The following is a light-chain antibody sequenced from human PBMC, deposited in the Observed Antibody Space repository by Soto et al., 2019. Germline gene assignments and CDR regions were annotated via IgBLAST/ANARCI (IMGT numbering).Light chain of an antibody. V-gene: IGKV1-5*01. CDR1: RGISTW. J-gene: IGKJ4*01. CDR3: QQYNSYSLT. Sequence: DIQMTQSPSTLSASVGDRATITCRASRGISTWLAWYQQKPGRAPKLLIYDASTLESGLPARFSGSGSGTEFALTISSLQPDDFATYYCQQYNSYSLTFGGGSKVEIK. CDR2: DAS.